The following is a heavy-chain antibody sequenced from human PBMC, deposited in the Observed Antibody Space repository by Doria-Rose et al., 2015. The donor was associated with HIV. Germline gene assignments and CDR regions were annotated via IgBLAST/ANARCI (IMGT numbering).Heavy chain of an antibody. CDR2: IFSDDER. D-gene: IGHD6-13*01. J-gene: IGHJ4*02. CDR3: ARIKSSRWYHKYYFDF. Sequence: SGPVLVKPTETLTLTCTVSGVSLSSPGMGVSWIRQPPGKALEWLASIFSDDERSYKTSLKSRLTIARGTSKSQVVITMTDMDPADTATYYCARIKSSRWYHKYYFDFWGQGTLVIVSA. CDR1: GVSLSSPGMG. V-gene: IGHV2-26*01.